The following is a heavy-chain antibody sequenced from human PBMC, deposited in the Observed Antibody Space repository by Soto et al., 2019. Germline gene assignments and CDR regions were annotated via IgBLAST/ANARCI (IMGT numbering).Heavy chain of an antibody. CDR1: GFTFSSYG. CDR3: ARDWGPYYYGSGSNVFDP. Sequence: GGSLRLSCAASGFTFSSYGMHWVRQAPGKGLEWVAVIWYDGSNKYYADSVKGRFTISRDNSKNTLYLQMNSLRAEDTAVYYCARDWGPYYYGSGSNVFDPWGQGTLVTVSS. D-gene: IGHD3-10*01. J-gene: IGHJ5*02. V-gene: IGHV3-33*01. CDR2: IWYDGSNK.